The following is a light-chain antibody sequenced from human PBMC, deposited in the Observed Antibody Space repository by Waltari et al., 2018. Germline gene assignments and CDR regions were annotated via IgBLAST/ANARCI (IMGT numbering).Light chain of an antibody. Sequence: EIVLTQSPGTLSLSPGERATLSCRARQSVSSSYLAWYQQKPGQAPRLLIYGASSRAPGIPDRFSGSGSGTDFTLTISRLEPEDFAVYYCQQYGSSPQTFGQGTKVEIK. CDR2: GAS. V-gene: IGKV3-20*01. J-gene: IGKJ1*01. CDR3: QQYGSSPQT. CDR1: QSVSSSY.